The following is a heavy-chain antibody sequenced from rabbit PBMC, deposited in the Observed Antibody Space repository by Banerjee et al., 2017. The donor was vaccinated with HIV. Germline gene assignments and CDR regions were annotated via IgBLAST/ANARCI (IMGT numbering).Heavy chain of an antibody. Sequence: EESGGDLVKPEGSLTLTCTASGFSFSSSHWICWVRQAPGKGLEWIACIYAGSSGRTYYASWAKGRFTISKTSSTTVTLQMTSLTAADTATYFCARTDADYGGYGEAKLWGPGTLVTVS. CDR1: GFSFSSSHW. CDR3: ARTDADYGGYGEAKL. V-gene: IGHV1S45*01. D-gene: IGHD2-1*01. J-gene: IGHJ4*01. CDR2: IYAGSSGRT.